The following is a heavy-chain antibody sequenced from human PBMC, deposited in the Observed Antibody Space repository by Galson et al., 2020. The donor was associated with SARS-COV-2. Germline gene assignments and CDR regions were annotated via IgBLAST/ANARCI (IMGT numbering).Heavy chain of an antibody. J-gene: IGHJ6*02. V-gene: IGHV2-70*01. Sequence: SGPTLVKPTQTLTLTCTFSGFSLSTSGMCVSWIRQPPGKALEWLALIDWDDDKYYSTSLKTRLTISKDTSKNQVVLTMTNMDPVDTATYYCARVTVEQQRVQDYYYGMDVWGQGTTVTVSS. CDR1: GFSLSTSGMC. D-gene: IGHD6-13*01. CDR3: ARVTVEQQRVQDYYYGMDV. CDR2: IDWDDDK.